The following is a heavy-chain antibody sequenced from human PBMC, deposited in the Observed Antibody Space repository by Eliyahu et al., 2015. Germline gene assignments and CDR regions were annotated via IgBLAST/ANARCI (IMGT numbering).Heavy chain of an antibody. Sequence: QVQLVESGGGVVQPGRSLRLSCAXSGFTFSSYGMHWVRQAPGKGLEWVAVISYDGSNKYYADSVKGRFTISRDNSKNTLYLQMNSLRAEDTAVYYCAKDKGIHYYDSSGFYDYWGQGTLVTVSS. D-gene: IGHD3-22*01. CDR2: ISYDGSNK. V-gene: IGHV3-30*18. CDR3: AKDKGIHYYDSSGFYDY. J-gene: IGHJ4*02. CDR1: GFTFSSYG.